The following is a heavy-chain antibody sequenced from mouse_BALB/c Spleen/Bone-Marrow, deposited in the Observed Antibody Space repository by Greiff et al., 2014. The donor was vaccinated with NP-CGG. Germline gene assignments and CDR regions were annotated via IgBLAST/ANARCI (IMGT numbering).Heavy chain of an antibody. CDR2: ISHGGGTT. Sequence: EVHLVESGGGLVEPGGSLKLSCAASGFAFSSYDMSWVRQTPEKRLEWVAYISHGGGTTYYSDTVKGRFTISRDNAKNTLYLQMSSLKSEDTAIYYCTRHGGYYPYYYAMDYWGQGTSVTVSS. CDR3: TRHGGYYPYYYAMDY. D-gene: IGHD2-3*01. CDR1: GFAFSSYD. V-gene: IGHV5-12-1*01. J-gene: IGHJ4*01.